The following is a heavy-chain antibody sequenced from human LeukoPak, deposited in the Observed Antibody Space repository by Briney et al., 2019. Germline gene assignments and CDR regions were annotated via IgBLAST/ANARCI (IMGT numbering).Heavy chain of an antibody. CDR2: INHSGST. J-gene: IGHJ4*02. CDR1: GGSFSGYY. D-gene: IGHD3-16*02. Sequence: SETLSLTCAVYGGSFSGYYWSWIRQPPGKGLEWIGEINHSGSTNYNPSLKSRVTISVDTSKNQFSLKLSSVTAADTAVYYCASEYVWGSYRRDLAVGSWGQGTLVTVSS. V-gene: IGHV4-34*01. CDR3: ASEYVWGSYRRDLAVGS.